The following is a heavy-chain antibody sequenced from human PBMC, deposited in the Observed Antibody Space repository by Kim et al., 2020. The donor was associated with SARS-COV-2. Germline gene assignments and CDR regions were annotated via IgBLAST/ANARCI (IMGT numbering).Heavy chain of an antibody. Sequence: GGSLRLSCAASGFTVSSNYMSWVRQAPGKGLEWVSFIYSGGSTYYADSVKGRFTISRDNSKNTLYLQMNSLRAGDTAVYYCARAHQYYYGSGSYFDYWGQGTLVTVSS. J-gene: IGHJ4*02. CDR2: IYSGGST. D-gene: IGHD3-10*01. V-gene: IGHV3-66*01. CDR1: GFTVSSNY. CDR3: ARAHQYYYGSGSYFDY.